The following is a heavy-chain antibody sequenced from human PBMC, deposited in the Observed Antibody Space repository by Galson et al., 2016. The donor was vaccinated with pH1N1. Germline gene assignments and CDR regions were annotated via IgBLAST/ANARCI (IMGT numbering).Heavy chain of an antibody. D-gene: IGHD2-8*01. J-gene: IGHJ4*02. CDR2: IHYSGTT. CDR1: GGSISSETYH. CDR3: ARAGGVLYDFDY. Sequence: LTCSVSGGSISSETYHWGWIRQPPGKGLEWIGGIHYSGTTYHNPSLKSRVTLSVDTSKNQFSLKVTSVTAADTAVYYCARAGGVLYDFDYWGQGSLVTVTS. V-gene: IGHV4-39*07.